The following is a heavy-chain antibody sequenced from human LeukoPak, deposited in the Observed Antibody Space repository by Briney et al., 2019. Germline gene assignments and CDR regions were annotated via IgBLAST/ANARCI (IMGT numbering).Heavy chain of an antibody. CDR2: INPSGGST. D-gene: IGHD5-18*01. Sequence: GASVKVSCKASGYTFTSYYMHWVRQAPGQGLEWMGIINPSGGSTSYAQKFQGRVTMTRDTSTSTVYMELSSLRSEDTAVYYCAKVDTAMAHFDYWGQGTLVTVSS. J-gene: IGHJ4*02. CDR3: AKVDTAMAHFDY. CDR1: GYTFTSYY. V-gene: IGHV1-46*01.